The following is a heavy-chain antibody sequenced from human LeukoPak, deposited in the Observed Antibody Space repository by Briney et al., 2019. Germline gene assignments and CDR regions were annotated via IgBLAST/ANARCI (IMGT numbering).Heavy chain of an antibody. V-gene: IGHV5-51*01. J-gene: IGHJ3*02. D-gene: IGHD3-22*01. Sequence: GESLKISCKGSGYRFSTYWIGWVRQMPGKGLEWMGIIYPGDSDTRYSPSFQGQVTISADKSISTAYLQWSSLKASDTAMYYCARPRSGYYYVDAFDIWGQGTMVTVSS. CDR2: IYPGDSDT. CDR1: GYRFSTYW. CDR3: ARPRSGYYYVDAFDI.